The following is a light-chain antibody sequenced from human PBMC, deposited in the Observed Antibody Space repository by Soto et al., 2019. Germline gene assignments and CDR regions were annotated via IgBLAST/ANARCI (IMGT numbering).Light chain of an antibody. CDR1: QSISSY. J-gene: IGKJ1*01. CDR3: QQSYSTSTKT. V-gene: IGKV1-39*01. Sequence: DIQMTQSPSSLSAAVGDRVTITCRASQSISSYLNWYQQKPGKAPKLLIYAAPSLQSGVLARFSGSGSGTAFTLTISSLQPEDFATYYCQQSYSTSTKTFGQGTKVEIK. CDR2: AAP.